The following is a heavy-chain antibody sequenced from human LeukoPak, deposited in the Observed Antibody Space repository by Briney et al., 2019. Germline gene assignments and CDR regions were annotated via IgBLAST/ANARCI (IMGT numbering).Heavy chain of an antibody. CDR2: IYGGGTT. V-gene: IGHV3-53*01. D-gene: IGHD6-13*01. J-gene: IGHJ4*02. Sequence: GGSLRLSCAASGFTVSSNYMSWVRQAPGKGLEWASIIYGGGTTYYADSVKGRFTISRDNSKNTLYLQMNSLRAEDTAVYYCAKSSSWIFDYWGQGTLVTVSS. CDR1: GFTVSSNY. CDR3: AKSSSWIFDY.